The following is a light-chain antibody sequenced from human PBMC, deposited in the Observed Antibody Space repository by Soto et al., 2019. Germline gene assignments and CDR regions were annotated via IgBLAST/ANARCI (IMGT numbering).Light chain of an antibody. CDR3: DQRQNWLGVT. V-gene: IGKV3-11*01. J-gene: IGKJ3*01. Sequence: EIVLTQSPATLSLSLGERATLSCRASESVSTFLAWYQQKPGQAPRLLIYDASYMATGIPARFSGSGSGTDFTLAISSLESDDVAVYYCDQRQNWLGVTFDGGTKVDIK. CDR2: DAS. CDR1: ESVSTF.